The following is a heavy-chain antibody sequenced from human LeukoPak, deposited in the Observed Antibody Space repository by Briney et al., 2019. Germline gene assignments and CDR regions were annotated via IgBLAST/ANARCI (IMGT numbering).Heavy chain of an antibody. CDR3: ARDRSREVDY. J-gene: IGHJ4*02. CDR1: GFTFSSYA. V-gene: IGHV3-30-3*01. CDR2: ISYDGSNK. D-gene: IGHD1-26*01. Sequence: GGSLRLSCAASGFTFSSYAMHWVRQAPGKGLEWEAVISYDGSNKYYADSVKGRFTISRDNSKNTLYLQMNSLRAEDTAVYYCARDRSREVDYWGQGTLVTVSS.